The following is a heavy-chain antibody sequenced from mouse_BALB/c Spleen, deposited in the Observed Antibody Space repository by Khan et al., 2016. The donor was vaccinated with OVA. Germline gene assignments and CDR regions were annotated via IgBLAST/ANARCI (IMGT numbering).Heavy chain of an antibody. CDR2: IWIGGSA. V-gene: IGHV2-6-4*01. J-gene: IGHJ1*01. CDR3: ARNRDGGSYWYFDV. Sequence: QVQLKESGPGLVAPSQSLSITCTVSGFSLSRYSVHWVRQPPGKGLEWLGIIWIGGSADYNPPLKSRLSISKDNSKSQVFLKMNSLQTDDTAMYYCARNRDGGSYWYFDVWGAGTTVTVSS. D-gene: IGHD3-3*01. CDR1: GFSLSRYS.